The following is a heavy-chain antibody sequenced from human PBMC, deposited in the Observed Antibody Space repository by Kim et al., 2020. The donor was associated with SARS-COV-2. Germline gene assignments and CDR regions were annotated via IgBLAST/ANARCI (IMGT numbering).Heavy chain of an antibody. CDR3: ARANDFWSGYYQPCDFDY. Sequence: KGRVTVSKDNAKDSLYLQMNSLRAEETAVYYCARANDFWSGYYQPCDFDYWGQGTLVTVSS. J-gene: IGHJ4*02. V-gene: IGHV3-11*06. D-gene: IGHD3-3*01.